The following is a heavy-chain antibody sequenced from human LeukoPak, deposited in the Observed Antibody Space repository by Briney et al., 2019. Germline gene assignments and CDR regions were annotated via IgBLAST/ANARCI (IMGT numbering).Heavy chain of an antibody. Sequence: ASVKVSCKASGYTFTDYYMHWVRQAPGQGLEWMGWINLDSGATNYARKFQGRVTMTRDTSSSTAYMELRSLRSDDTAVYYCARDRRDGGSYYSDYWGQGTLVTVSS. V-gene: IGHV1-2*02. CDR2: INLDSGAT. CDR1: GYTFTDYY. J-gene: IGHJ4*02. D-gene: IGHD1-26*01. CDR3: ARDRRDGGSYYSDY.